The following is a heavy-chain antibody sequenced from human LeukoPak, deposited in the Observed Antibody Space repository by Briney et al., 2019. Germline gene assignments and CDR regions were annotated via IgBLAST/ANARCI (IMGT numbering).Heavy chain of an antibody. D-gene: IGHD5-24*01. CDR1: GGSFSGYY. V-gene: IGHV4-34*01. J-gene: IGHJ4*02. CDR3: ARRDGYNSYYFDY. Sequence: PSETLSFTCAVYGGSFSGYYWSWIRQPPGKGLEWIGEINHSGSTNYNPSLKSRVTISVDTSKNQFSLKLSSVTAADTAVYYCARRDGYNSYYFDYWGQGTLVTVSS. CDR2: INHSGST.